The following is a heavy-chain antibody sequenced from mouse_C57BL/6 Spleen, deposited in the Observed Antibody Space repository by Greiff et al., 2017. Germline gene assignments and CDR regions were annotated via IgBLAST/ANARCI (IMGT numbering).Heavy chain of an antibody. CDR2: IRSKSNNYAT. V-gene: IGHV10-1*01. J-gene: IGHJ3*01. Sequence: EVQGVESGGGLVQPKGSLKLSCAASGFSFNTYAMNWVRQAPGKGLEWVARIRSKSNNYATYYADSVKDRFTISRDDSESMLYLQMNNLKTEDTAMYYGVRDGLYYYGSSLFAYWGQGTLVTVSA. CDR1: GFSFNTYA. CDR3: VRDGLYYYGSSLFAY. D-gene: IGHD1-1*01.